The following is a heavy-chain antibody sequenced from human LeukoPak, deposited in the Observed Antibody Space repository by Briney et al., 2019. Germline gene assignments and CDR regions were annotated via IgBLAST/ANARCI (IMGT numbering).Heavy chain of an antibody. Sequence: GGSLRLSCAASGFTFSSYSMNWVRQAPGKGLEWVSSISSSSSYIYYADSVKGRFTISRDNAKNPLYLQMNSLRAEDTAVYYCEFWSGYYPDIVFDYWGQGTLVTVSS. CDR3: EFWSGYYPDIVFDY. J-gene: IGHJ4*02. CDR1: GFTFSSYS. D-gene: IGHD3-3*01. CDR2: ISSSSSYI. V-gene: IGHV3-21*01.